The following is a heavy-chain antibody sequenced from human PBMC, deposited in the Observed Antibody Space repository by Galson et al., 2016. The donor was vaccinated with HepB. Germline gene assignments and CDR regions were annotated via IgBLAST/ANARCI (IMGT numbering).Heavy chain of an antibody. CDR2: IYLGDSDT. CDR3: ARQGDYGDYTLLW. J-gene: IGHJ4*02. V-gene: IGHV5-51*01. Sequence: QSGEEVKKPGESLKISCKGSGYSFTNYWIGWVRQMPGKGLEWMGIIYLGDSDTRYSPSFQGQVTISPDKSIRTAYLQWSSMKASDTAMYYRARQGDYGDYTLLWWGQGTLVTVSS. D-gene: IGHD4-17*01. CDR1: GYSFTNYW.